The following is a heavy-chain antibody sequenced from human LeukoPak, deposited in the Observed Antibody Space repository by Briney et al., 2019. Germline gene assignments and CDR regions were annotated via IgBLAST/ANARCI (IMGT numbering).Heavy chain of an antibody. Sequence: GASVKVSCKASGYTFTSYGISWVRQAPGQGLEWMGWISAYNGNTNYAQKLQGRVTMTTDTSTSTAYMELRSLRSDDTAVYYCARDQYSSSWYKEFDYWGQGTLVTVSS. CDR3: ARDQYSSSWYKEFDY. CDR2: ISAYNGNT. V-gene: IGHV1-18*01. J-gene: IGHJ4*02. CDR1: GYTFTSYG. D-gene: IGHD6-13*01.